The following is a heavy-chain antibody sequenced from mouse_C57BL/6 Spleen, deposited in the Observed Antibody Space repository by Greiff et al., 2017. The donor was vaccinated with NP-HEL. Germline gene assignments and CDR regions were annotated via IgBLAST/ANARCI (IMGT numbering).Heavy chain of an antibody. CDR2: ISYDGSN. CDR1: GYSITSGYY. J-gene: IGHJ4*01. V-gene: IGHV3-6*01. Sequence: EVQLVESGPGLVKPSQSLSLTCSVTGYSITSGYYWNWIRQFPGNKLEWMGYISYDGSNNYNPSLKNRISITRDTSKNQFFLKLNSVTTEDTATYYCARKAYYAMDYWGQGTSVTVSS. CDR3: ARKAYYAMDY.